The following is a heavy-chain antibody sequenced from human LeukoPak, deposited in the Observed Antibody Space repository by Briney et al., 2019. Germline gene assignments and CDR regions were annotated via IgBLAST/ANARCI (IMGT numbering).Heavy chain of an antibody. J-gene: IGHJ4*02. CDR1: GFTFSSYA. Sequence: GGSLRLSCAASGFTFSSYAMHWVRQAPGKGLEWVAVISYDGSNKYYADSVKGRFTISRDNSKNTLYLQMNSLRAEDTAVYYCSSTSLAWAGFDYWGQGTLVTVSS. V-gene: IGHV3-30-3*01. CDR3: SSTSLAWAGFDY. D-gene: IGHD2-2*01. CDR2: ISYDGSNK.